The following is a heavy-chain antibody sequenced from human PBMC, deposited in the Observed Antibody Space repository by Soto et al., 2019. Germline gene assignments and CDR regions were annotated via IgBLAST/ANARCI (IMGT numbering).Heavy chain of an antibody. D-gene: IGHD2-15*01. Sequence: GGSLRLSCAASGFTFSSYSMNWVRQAPGKGLGWVSSISSSSSYIYYADSVKGRFTISRDNAKNSLYLQMNSLRAEDTAVYYCARDSSGGRYFDIWGQGTMVTVSS. CDR3: ARDSSGGRYFDI. CDR2: ISSSSSYI. V-gene: IGHV3-21*01. J-gene: IGHJ3*02. CDR1: GFTFSSYS.